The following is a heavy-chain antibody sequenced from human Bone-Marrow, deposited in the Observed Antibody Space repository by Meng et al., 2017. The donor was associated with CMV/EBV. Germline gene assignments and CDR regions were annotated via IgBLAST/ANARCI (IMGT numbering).Heavy chain of an antibody. V-gene: IGHV3-11*01. D-gene: IGHD2-2*03. CDR1: GFTSSDYY. CDR2: IGSSGTSI. CDR3: ARYGYCSSSSCYANYYYGMDV. Sequence: GGSRRLSCAAAGFTSSDYYMSWVRQAPGKGLEWVAYIGSSGTSISYGDPVKGRFTISRDNAKNSLYLQMNSLRAEDTAVYYCARYGYCSSSSCYANYYYGMDVWGQGTTVTVPS. J-gene: IGHJ6*02.